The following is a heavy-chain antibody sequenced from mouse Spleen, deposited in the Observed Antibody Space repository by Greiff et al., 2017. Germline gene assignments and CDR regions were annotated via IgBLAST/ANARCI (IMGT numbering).Heavy chain of an antibody. Sequence: LVESGAELVRPGASVTLSCKASGYTFTDYEMHWVKQTPVHGLEWIGAIDPETGGTAYNQKFKGKATLTADKSSSTAYMELRSLTSEDSAVYYCTTITTVVGGNYWGQGTTLTVSS. CDR2: IDPETGGT. J-gene: IGHJ2*01. CDR1: GYTFTDYE. D-gene: IGHD1-1*01. V-gene: IGHV1-15*01. CDR3: TTITTVVGGNY.